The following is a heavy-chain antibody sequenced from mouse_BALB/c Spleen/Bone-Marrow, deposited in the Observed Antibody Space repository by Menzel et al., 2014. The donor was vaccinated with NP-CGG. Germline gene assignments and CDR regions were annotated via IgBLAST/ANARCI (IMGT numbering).Heavy chain of an antibody. J-gene: IGHJ2*02. CDR1: GYAFSFYW. Sequence: QVQLQQSGAELVRPGSSVKISCKTSGYAFSFYWMNWVKQRPGQGLEWIGQIYPGDGDTNYNGKFKGKATLTADTSSSTAYMQLSSLTSEDSAVYFCARAGLSTDYWGQGTSLTVSS. CDR2: IYPGDGDT. V-gene: IGHV1-80*01. D-gene: IGHD1-1*01. CDR3: ARAGLSTDY.